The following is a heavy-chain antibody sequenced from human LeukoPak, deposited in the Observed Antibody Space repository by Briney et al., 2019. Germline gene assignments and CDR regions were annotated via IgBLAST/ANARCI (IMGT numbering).Heavy chain of an antibody. J-gene: IGHJ3*02. CDR3: ARAREKWVAFDI. CDR2: INSDGTTT. V-gene: IGHV3-74*01. Sequence: GGSLRLSCAASGFTFSSYWMHWVRQAPGKGLVWVSRINSDGTTTNYADSVKGRFTISRDNAKNSLYLQMNSLRAEDTAVYYCARAREKWVAFDIWGQGTMVTVSS. D-gene: IGHD1-26*01. CDR1: GFTFSSYW.